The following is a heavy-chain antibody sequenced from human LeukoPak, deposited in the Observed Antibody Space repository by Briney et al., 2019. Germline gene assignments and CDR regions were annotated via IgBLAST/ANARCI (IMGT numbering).Heavy chain of an antibody. CDR1: GGSISSYY. CDR2: GHFSGYA. J-gene: IGHJ2*01. D-gene: IGHD3-10*01. Sequence: SETLSLTCTVSGGSISSYYWSWIRQPPGKGLELIGYGHFSGYADYNPSLKSRVNLSVDTTKKLISLRLTSVTAADTAVYYCARRGFFGSGNYYNPSSYFDVWGRGALVTVSS. V-gene: IGHV4-59*12. CDR3: ARRGFFGSGNYYNPSSYFDV.